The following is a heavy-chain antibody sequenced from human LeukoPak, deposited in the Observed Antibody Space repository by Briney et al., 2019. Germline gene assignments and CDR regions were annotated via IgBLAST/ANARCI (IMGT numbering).Heavy chain of an antibody. V-gene: IGHV4-4*07. CDR1: GVSISINY. CDR2: IHTSGIT. Sequence: SETLSLTCNVSGVSISINYWSWIRQPPGKGLEWIGRIHTSGITNYNPSLKSRVTMSLDTSKNQFSLNLSSVTAADTAVYYCAREDYSSRGLDYWGQGTLVTFSS. D-gene: IGHD6-13*01. CDR3: AREDYSSRGLDY. J-gene: IGHJ4*02.